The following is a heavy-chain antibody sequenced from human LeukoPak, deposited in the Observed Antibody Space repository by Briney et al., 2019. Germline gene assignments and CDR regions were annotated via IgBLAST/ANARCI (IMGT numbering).Heavy chain of an antibody. V-gene: IGHV3-7*01. CDR3: ARGHGVGNFEWLFYFDY. CDR1: GFTFSSYW. CDR2: IKQDGSEK. J-gene: IGHJ4*02. D-gene: IGHD3-9*01. Sequence: PGGSLRLSCAASGFTFSSYWMSWVRQAPVKGLEWVANIKQDGSEKYYVDSVKGRFTISRDNAKNSLYLQMNSLRAEDTAVYYCARGHGVGNFEWLFYFDYWGQGTLVTVSS.